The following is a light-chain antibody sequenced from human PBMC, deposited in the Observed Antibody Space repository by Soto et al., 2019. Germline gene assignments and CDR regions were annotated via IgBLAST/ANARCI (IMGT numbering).Light chain of an antibody. Sequence: EMVMTQSPATLSVSPGERATLSCRASQSVSSNLAWYQQKPGQAPRLLIYGASTRATGIPARFSGSGSGTEFTLTISSLQSEDFAVYYCQQYNNWLFTFGPGTKVDIK. CDR3: QQYNNWLFT. J-gene: IGKJ3*01. CDR2: GAS. V-gene: IGKV3-15*01. CDR1: QSVSSN.